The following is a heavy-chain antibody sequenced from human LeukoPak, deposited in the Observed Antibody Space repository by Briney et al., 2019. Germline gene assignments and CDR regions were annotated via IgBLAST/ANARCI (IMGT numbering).Heavy chain of an antibody. Sequence: GGSLRLSCVASGFTFSDHYIDWVRQAPGKGLEWVGRSRDKAHSYTTEYAASVKGRFTISRDDSENSLYLQMNSLKIDDTAVYYCTRAPGSGGQYWGQGTLVTVSS. V-gene: IGHV3-72*01. CDR3: TRAPGSGGQY. CDR1: GFTFSDHY. J-gene: IGHJ4*02. CDR2: SRDKAHSYTT. D-gene: IGHD2-15*01.